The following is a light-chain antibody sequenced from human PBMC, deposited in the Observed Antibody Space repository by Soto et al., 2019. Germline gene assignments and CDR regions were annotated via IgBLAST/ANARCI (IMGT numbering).Light chain of an antibody. CDR3: AAWDDSLSGSWV. J-gene: IGLJ3*02. V-gene: IGLV1-47*01. CDR1: SSNIGSNY. CDR2: RNN. Sequence: QSVLTQPPSASGTPGQRITISCSGSSSNIGSNYLFWYQQLPGTAPKLLIYRNNQRPSGVPDRFSGSKSGTSASLAISGLRSEDEADYYCAAWDDSLSGSWVFGGGTKLTVL.